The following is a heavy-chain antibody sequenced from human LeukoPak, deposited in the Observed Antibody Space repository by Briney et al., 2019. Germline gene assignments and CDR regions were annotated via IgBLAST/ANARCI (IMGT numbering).Heavy chain of an antibody. Sequence: ASVKVSCKASGYTFTSYGISGVRQAPGQGVEGMGWISAYNGNTNYAQKLQGRVTITTDTSTSTAYMELRTLRSDDTAVYYCARVSSRVQGTFDYCGQGTLVTVSS. D-gene: IGHD6-19*01. J-gene: IGHJ4*02. CDR1: GYTFTSYG. CDR2: ISAYNGNT. V-gene: IGHV1-18*01. CDR3: ARVSSRVQGTFDY.